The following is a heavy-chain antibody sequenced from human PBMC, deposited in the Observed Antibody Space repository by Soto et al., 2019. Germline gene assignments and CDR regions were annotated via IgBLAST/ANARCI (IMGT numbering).Heavy chain of an antibody. Sequence: SETLSLTCTVSGGSFSSSTYYWGWIRQPPGKGLEWIGSMYSGGNTYYNPSLKSRVTVSVDASKNHFSLKLTSVTAADTAMYYCARQPYDRTGYYDGAWGQGTLVTVSS. J-gene: IGHJ5*02. CDR1: GGSFSSSTYY. CDR3: ARQPYDRTGYYDGA. CDR2: MYSGGNT. V-gene: IGHV4-39*01. D-gene: IGHD3-22*01.